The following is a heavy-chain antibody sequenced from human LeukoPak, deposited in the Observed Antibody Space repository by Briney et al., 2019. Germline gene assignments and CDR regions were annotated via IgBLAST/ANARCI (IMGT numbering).Heavy chain of an antibody. J-gene: IGHJ4*02. CDR2: INSDGSST. CDR3: ASLDY. Sequence: GGSLRLSCAASGFTFSIYWVHWVRQAPGKGLVWVSSINSDGSSTGYADSVKGRFTISRDSAKNTLYLQMNTLRAEDTAVYYCASLDYWGQGTPVTVSS. V-gene: IGHV3-74*01. CDR1: GFTFSIYW.